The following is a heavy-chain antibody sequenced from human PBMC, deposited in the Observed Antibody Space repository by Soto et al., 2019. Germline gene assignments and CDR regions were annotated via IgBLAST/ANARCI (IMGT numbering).Heavy chain of an antibody. CDR3: ARDHPHHIAAAGTNYYYYGMDV. CDR1: GYTFTSYG. J-gene: IGHJ6*02. V-gene: IGHV1-18*01. Sequence: RASVKVSCKASGYTFTSYGISWVRQAPGQGLEWMGWISAYNGNTNYAQKLQGRVTMTTDTSTSTAYMELRSLRSDDTAVYYCARDHPHHIAAAGTNYYYYGMDVWGQGTTVTVSS. CDR2: ISAYNGNT. D-gene: IGHD6-13*01.